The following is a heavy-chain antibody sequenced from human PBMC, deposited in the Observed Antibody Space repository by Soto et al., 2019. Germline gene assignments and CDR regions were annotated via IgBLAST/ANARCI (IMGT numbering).Heavy chain of an antibody. CDR1: GGSISSYY. Sequence: QVQLQESGPGLVKPSETLSLTCTVSGGSISSYYWSWIRQPPGKGLEWIGYIYYSGSTNYNPSLKSRVTISVDTSKNQCSLKLSSVTAADTAVYYCARVGRYYDSSGYLYYYYGMDVWGQGTTVTVSS. CDR3: ARVGRYYDSSGYLYYYYGMDV. J-gene: IGHJ6*02. CDR2: IYYSGST. D-gene: IGHD3-22*01. V-gene: IGHV4-59*01.